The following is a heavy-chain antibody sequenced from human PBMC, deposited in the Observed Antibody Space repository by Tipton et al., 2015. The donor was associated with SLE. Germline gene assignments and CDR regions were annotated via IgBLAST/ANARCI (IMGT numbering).Heavy chain of an antibody. CDR3: ARDSSSTRAFDI. J-gene: IGHJ3*02. CDR1: RGTFSSYT. D-gene: IGHD6-13*01. CDR2: IIPILGIA. Sequence: QSGPEVKKPGSSVKVSCKASRGTFSSYTISWVRQAPGQGLEWMGRIIPILGIANYAQKFQGRVTITADKSTSTAYMELSSLRSEDTAVYHCARDSSSTRAFDIWGQGTMVTVSS. V-gene: IGHV1-69*04.